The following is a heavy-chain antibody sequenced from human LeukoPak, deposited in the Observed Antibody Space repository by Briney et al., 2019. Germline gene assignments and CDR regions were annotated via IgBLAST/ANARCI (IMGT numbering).Heavy chain of an antibody. CDR3: AKDRLEGSDFDY. CDR2: ISGSGGST. V-gene: IGHV3-23*01. Sequence: PGGSLRLSCAASGFTFSSYARSWVRQAPGKGLEWISAISGSGGSTYYADSVKGRFTISRHNSKNTLYLQMNSLRAEDTAVYYCAKDRLEGSDFDYWGQGTLVTVSS. J-gene: IGHJ4*02. CDR1: GFTFSSYA. D-gene: IGHD6-6*01.